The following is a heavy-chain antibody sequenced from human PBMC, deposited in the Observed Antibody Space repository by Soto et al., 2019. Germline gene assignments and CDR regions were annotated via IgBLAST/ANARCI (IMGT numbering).Heavy chain of an antibody. Sequence: GGSLRLSCAASGFTFSSYAMHWVRQAPGKGLEWVAVISYDGSNKYYADSVKGRFTISRDNSKNTLYLQMNSLRAEDTAVYYCASRDYHDSSGYYYGPFDYWGQGTLVTVSS. CDR3: ASRDYHDSSGYYYGPFDY. D-gene: IGHD3-22*01. J-gene: IGHJ4*02. V-gene: IGHV3-30-3*01. CDR1: GFTFSSYA. CDR2: ISYDGSNK.